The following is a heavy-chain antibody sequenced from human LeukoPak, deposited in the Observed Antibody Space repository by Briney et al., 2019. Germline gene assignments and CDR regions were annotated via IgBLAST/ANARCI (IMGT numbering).Heavy chain of an antibody. Sequence: SETLSLTCTVSGGSISSSSYYWGWIRQPPGKGLEWIGSIYYSGSTNYNPSLKSRVTISVDTSKNQFSLKLSSVTAADTAVYYCARDEMATTGAFDIWGQGTMVTVSS. CDR3: ARDEMATTGAFDI. J-gene: IGHJ3*02. CDR2: IYYSGST. CDR1: GGSISSSSYY. V-gene: IGHV4-39*07. D-gene: IGHD5-24*01.